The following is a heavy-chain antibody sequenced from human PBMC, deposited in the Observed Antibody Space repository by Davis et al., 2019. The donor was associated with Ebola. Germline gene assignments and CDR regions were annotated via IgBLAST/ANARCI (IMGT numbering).Heavy chain of an antibody. CDR3: ARGGAFSSGWSTGGSDY. CDR1: GYSFTSYA. CDR2: INPGSGNT. D-gene: IGHD6-19*01. V-gene: IGHV1-3*01. J-gene: IGHJ4*02. Sequence: ASVKVSCKASGYSFTSYAMDWVRQAPGQRLEWMGRINPGSGNTKYSQKFQGRVTITRDATANIAFMELSSLKSEDTAVYYCARGGAFSSGWSTGGSDYWGQGTLVTVSS.